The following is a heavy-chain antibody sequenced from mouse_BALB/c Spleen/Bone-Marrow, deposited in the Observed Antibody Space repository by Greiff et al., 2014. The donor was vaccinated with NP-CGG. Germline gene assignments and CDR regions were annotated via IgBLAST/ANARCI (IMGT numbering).Heavy chain of an antibody. CDR3: ARSGYYGSSYYFDY. CDR1: GYAFTNYL. J-gene: IGHJ2*01. V-gene: IGHV1-54*01. D-gene: IGHD1-1*01. CDR2: INPGSGGT. Sequence: VKLQESGAELVRPGTSVKVSCKASGYAFTNYLIEWVKQRPGQGLEWIGVINPGSGGTNYNEKFKGKATLTADKSSSTAYMQLSSLTSDDSAVYFCARSGYYGSSYYFDYWGQGTTLTVSS.